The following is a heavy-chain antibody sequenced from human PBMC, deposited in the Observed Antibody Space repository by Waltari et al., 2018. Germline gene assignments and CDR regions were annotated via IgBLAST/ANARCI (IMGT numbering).Heavy chain of an antibody. CDR1: GGTFSSYA. CDR3: ARDWGSSSWDWGYFDY. J-gene: IGHJ4*02. V-gene: IGHV1-69*05. Sequence: QVQLVQSGAEVKKPGSSVKVSCKASGGTFSSYAISWVRQAPGQGLEWMGGVIPICGTANYAQKFQGMVTITTDESTSTAYMELNSLRAEDTAVYYCARDWGSSSWDWGYFDYWGQGTLVTVSS. D-gene: IGHD6-13*01. CDR2: VIPICGTA.